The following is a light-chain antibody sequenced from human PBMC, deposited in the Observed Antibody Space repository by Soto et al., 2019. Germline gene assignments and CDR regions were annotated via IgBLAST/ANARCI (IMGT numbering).Light chain of an antibody. Sequence: EIVLTQSPGTLSLSPGERATLSCRASQSVYINSLAWYQQKPGQPPRLLIYGAATRASDVPDRFSGSGSGADFALTIDRLEPEDFALYYCQQYGTSPLTFGLGPEWI. V-gene: IGKV3-20*01. CDR3: QQYGTSPLT. CDR2: GAA. CDR1: QSVYINS. J-gene: IGKJ3*01.